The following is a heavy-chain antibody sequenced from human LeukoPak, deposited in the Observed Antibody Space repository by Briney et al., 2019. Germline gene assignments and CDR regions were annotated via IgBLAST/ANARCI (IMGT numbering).Heavy chain of an antibody. V-gene: IGHV4-39*07. D-gene: IGHD4-17*01. Sequence: SETLSLTCTVSGGSISSSSYYWGWIRQPPGKGLEWIGSIYYSGSTNYNPSLKSRVTISVDTSKNQFSPKLSSVTAADTAVYYCARGAYTVTSYYFDYWGQGTLVTVSS. CDR1: GGSISSSSYY. CDR3: ARGAYTVTSYYFDY. J-gene: IGHJ4*02. CDR2: IYYSGST.